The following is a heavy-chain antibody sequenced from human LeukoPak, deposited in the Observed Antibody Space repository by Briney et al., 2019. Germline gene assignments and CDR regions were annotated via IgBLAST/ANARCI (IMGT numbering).Heavy chain of an antibody. J-gene: IGHJ4*02. D-gene: IGHD3-10*01. V-gene: IGHV3-74*01. CDR3: ARGGGAYYFDY. CDR2: INDLGTST. Sequence: GGSVRLSCAASGFTFSNYWMHWVRQVPGKGLVWVSRINDLGTSTNYADSVRGRFTISRDDAKNTLYLQMNSLRAEDTAVYYCARGGGAYYFDYWGRGTLVTVSS. CDR1: GFTFSNYW.